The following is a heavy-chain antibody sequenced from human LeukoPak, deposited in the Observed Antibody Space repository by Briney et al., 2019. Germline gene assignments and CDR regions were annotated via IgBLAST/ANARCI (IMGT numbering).Heavy chain of an antibody. D-gene: IGHD6-13*01. CDR1: GFTFSDYY. CDR2: ISSGGTII. CDR3: ARVQKGIAAAGTGGGWFEP. V-gene: IGHV3-11*01. Sequence: GGSLRLSCAASGFTFSDYYMTWIRQAPGKGLEWISYISSGGTIIYYADSVRGQFTISRDNAKKSLYLQMNSLRAEDTAVYYCARVQKGIAAAGTGGGWFEPWGQGTLVTVSS. J-gene: IGHJ5*02.